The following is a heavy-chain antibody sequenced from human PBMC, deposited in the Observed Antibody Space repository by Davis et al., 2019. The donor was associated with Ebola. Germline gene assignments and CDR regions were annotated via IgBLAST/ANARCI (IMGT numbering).Heavy chain of an antibody. V-gene: IGHV3-15*01. Sequence: PGGSLRLSCVVSGFTFSNVWLNWVRQDPEKGLEWVGRIKSKRDGGTTDYAAPVKGRFVISRDDSKNTLYLQMNSLKTEDTAVYYCNTGAYYDILTGYQIFDYWGQGTLVTVST. CDR1: GFTFSNVW. CDR2: IKSKRDGGTT. CDR3: NTGAYYDILTGYQIFDY. J-gene: IGHJ4*02. D-gene: IGHD3-9*01.